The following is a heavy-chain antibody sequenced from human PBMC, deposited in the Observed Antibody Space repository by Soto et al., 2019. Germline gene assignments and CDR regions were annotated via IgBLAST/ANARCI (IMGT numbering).Heavy chain of an antibody. J-gene: IGHJ5*02. V-gene: IGHV6-1*01. CDR2: TYYRSKWYN. CDR3: ARGPKDIVVVPAAMGWFEP. Sequence: PSRGLEWLGRTYYRSKWYNDYAVSVKSRITINPDTSKNQFSLQLNSVTPEDTAVYYCARGPKDIVVVPAAMGWFEPWGQGTLVTVSS. D-gene: IGHD2-2*01.